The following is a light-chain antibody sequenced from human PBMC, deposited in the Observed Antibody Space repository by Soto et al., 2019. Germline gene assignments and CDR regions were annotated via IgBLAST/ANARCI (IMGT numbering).Light chain of an antibody. J-gene: IGKJ4*01. CDR1: QGISNW. CDR3: QQANSVPAT. V-gene: IGKV1-12*01. Sequence: DIQMTQSPSSVSASVGDRVTISCRASQGISNWLAWYQQKPGEAPQLLIYAASRLLSGVPSRFSGSGSATDFTLTLTSLPPEDFATYYCQQANSVPATFGGGTKVEIK. CDR2: AAS.